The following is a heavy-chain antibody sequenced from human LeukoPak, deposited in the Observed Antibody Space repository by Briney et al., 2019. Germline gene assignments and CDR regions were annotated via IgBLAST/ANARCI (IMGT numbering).Heavy chain of an antibody. V-gene: IGHV3-23*01. Sequence: GGSLRLACAASGFTFSSYGMSWVRQAPGKGLEWVSAISGSGGSTYYADSVKGRFPNSRDNSKNPLYLQMNSLRAEDAAVYYCHLRGYSARRILIDYWGQGTLVTVSS. D-gene: IGHD5-18*01. CDR3: HLRGYSARRILIDY. CDR1: GFTFSSYG. CDR2: ISGSGGST. J-gene: IGHJ4*02.